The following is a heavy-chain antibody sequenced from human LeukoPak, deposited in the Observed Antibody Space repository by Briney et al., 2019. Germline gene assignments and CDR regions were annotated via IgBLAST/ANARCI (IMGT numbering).Heavy chain of an antibody. J-gene: IGHJ3*02. Sequence: GGSLRLSCAASGFTFRSYAMHWVRQAPGKGLEWVAVISYDGRNKYNTDSVKGRFTISRDNSKNTLYLQMNSLRVEDTGVYYCARVADHRGSERQWLVYAFDIWGQGTMVTVSS. CDR1: GFTFRSYA. CDR3: ARVADHRGSERQWLVYAFDI. V-gene: IGHV3-30*04. D-gene: IGHD6-19*01. CDR2: ISYDGRNK.